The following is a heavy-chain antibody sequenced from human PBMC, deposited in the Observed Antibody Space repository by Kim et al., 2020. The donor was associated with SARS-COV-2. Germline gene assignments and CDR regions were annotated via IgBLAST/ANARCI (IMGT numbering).Heavy chain of an antibody. CDR1: GFTFSSYG. CDR3: AKEGNWGIHYYYGMDV. D-gene: IGHD7-27*01. CDR2: ISYDGSNK. Sequence: GGSLRLSCAASGFTFSSYGMHWVRQAPGKGLEWVAVISYDGSNKYYADSVKGRFTISRDNSKNTLYLQMNSLRAEDTAVYYCAKEGNWGIHYYYGMDVWGQGTTVTVSS. J-gene: IGHJ6*02. V-gene: IGHV3-30*18.